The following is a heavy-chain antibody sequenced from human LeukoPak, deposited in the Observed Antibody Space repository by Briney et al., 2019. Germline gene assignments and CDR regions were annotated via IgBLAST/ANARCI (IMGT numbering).Heavy chain of an antibody. CDR2: IYTSGGT. D-gene: IGHD6-6*01. Sequence: PSETLSLTRTVSGDSISSYYWSWIRQPPGKGLEWIGYIYTSGGTNYIPSLKGRGTISIDTSKNQFSLKLSSVTAADSAVYYCARLTRLSTSPDRYYLDYWGQGTLVTVSS. J-gene: IGHJ4*02. V-gene: IGHV4-4*09. CDR3: ARLTRLSTSPDRYYLDY. CDR1: GDSISSYY.